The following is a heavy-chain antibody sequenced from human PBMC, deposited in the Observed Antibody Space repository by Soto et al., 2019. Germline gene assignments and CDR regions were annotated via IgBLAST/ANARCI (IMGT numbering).Heavy chain of an antibody. CDR2: ISYDGSNK. J-gene: IGHJ6*02. CDR3: AKGLRSYYGSGSYYNAYYYYGMDV. V-gene: IGHV3-30*18. Sequence: GGSLRLSCAASGFTFSSYGMHWVRQAPGKGLEWVAVISYDGSNKYYADSVKGRFTISRDNSKNTLYLQMNSLRAEDTAVYYCAKGLRSYYGSGSYYNAYYYYGMDVWGQGTTVTVS. CDR1: GFTFSSYG. D-gene: IGHD3-10*01.